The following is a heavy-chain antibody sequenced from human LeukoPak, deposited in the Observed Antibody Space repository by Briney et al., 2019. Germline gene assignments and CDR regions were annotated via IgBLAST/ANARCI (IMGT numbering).Heavy chain of an antibody. CDR2: IYYSGST. J-gene: IGHJ4*02. CDR1: GGSISSGGYY. CDR3: ARVVTGYDILTGYYTGGFDY. Sequence: PSETLSLTCTVSGGSISSGGYYWSWIRQHPGKGLEWIGYIYYSGSTYYNPSLKSRVTISVDTSKNQFSLELSSVTAADTAVYYCARVVTGYDILTGYYTGGFDYWGQGTLVTVSS. D-gene: IGHD3-9*01. V-gene: IGHV4-31*03.